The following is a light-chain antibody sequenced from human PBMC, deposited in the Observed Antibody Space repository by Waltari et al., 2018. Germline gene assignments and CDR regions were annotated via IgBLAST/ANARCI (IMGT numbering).Light chain of an antibody. CDR3: QQYGSSPRT. V-gene: IGKV3-20*01. J-gene: IGKJ1*01. CDR2: GAS. Sequence: EIVLTQSPGTLSLYQGERATLSCRASQSVTSSHLAWYQQKPGQAPRLLIYGASSRATAIPDRFSGSGSGTDFTLTISRLEAEDFAVYYCQQYGSSPRTFGQGTKVEIK. CDR1: QSVTSSH.